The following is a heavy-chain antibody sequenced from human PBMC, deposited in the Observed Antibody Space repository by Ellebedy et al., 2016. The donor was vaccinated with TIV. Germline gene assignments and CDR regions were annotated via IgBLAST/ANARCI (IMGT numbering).Heavy chain of an antibody. J-gene: IGHJ5*02. CDR1: GFTFSNYA. V-gene: IGHV3-23*01. CDR3: ARVSPLLTYCSRTSCLGWFAP. D-gene: IGHD2-2*01. Sequence: PGGSLRLSCAASGFTFSNYAMSWVRQAPGKGLEWLSGITASADTTYYADSVKGRLTISRDNSKNTLYVQMSSLRAEDTAVYYCARVSPLLTYCSRTSCLGWFAPWGQGTLVTVSS. CDR2: ITASADTT.